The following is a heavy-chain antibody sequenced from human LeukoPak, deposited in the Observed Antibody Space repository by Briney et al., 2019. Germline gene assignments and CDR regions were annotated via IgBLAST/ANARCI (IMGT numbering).Heavy chain of an antibody. CDR3: AHRSQVLVGATALYYFDY. V-gene: IGHV2-5*01. D-gene: IGHD1-26*01. CDR2: IYWNDDK. J-gene: IGHJ4*02. CDR1: GFSLSTSGVG. Sequence: SGPTLVKPTQTLTLTCTFSGFSLSTSGVGVGWIRQPRGKALEWLSLIYWNDDKRYSPSLKSRLTITKDTSKNQVVLTMTNMDPVDTATYYCAHRSQVLVGATALYYFDYWGQGTLVTVSS.